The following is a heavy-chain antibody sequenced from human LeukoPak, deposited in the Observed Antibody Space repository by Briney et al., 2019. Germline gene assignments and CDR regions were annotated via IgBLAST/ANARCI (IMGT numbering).Heavy chain of an antibody. CDR1: GYTFTSYY. D-gene: IGHD6-19*01. V-gene: IGHV1-46*01. Sequence: ASVKVSCKASGYTFTSYYMHWVRQAPGQGLEWMGIINPSGGSTSYAQKFQGRVTMTRDTSTSTVYMELSSLRPEDTAVYYCAREEQWLVHDYWGQGTLVTVSS. J-gene: IGHJ4*02. CDR2: INPSGGST. CDR3: AREEQWLVHDY.